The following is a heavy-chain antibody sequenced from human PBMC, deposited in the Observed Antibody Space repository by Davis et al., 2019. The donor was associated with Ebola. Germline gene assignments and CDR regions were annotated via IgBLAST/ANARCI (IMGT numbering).Heavy chain of an antibody. J-gene: IGHJ4*02. CDR1: GGSISSSNW. D-gene: IGHD2-15*01. Sequence: MPAGSLRLSCAVSGGSISSSNWWTWVRQPPGKGLEWIGEFYLSGSTTYNPSLKSRVSISVDKSTNQFSLKLSSVTAAATAVYYCARQGCSGGRCHFPFDYWGQGTLVTVSS. CDR2: FYLSGST. V-gene: IGHV4-4*02. CDR3: ARQGCSGGRCHFPFDY.